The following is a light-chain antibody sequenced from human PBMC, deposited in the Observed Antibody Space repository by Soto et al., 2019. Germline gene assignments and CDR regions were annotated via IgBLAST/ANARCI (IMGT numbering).Light chain of an antibody. CDR1: QSVSSTY. J-gene: IGKJ1*01. CDR3: QQYDSSPWT. V-gene: IGKV3-20*01. CDR2: GAS. Sequence: EIVLTQSPGTLSLSPGERATLSCRASQSVSSTYLAWYQQTPGQAPRLLIYGASGRATGVPDRFSGSGSGTDFTLTISSLEPEDFAVYYCQQYDSSPWTFGQGTKVEIK.